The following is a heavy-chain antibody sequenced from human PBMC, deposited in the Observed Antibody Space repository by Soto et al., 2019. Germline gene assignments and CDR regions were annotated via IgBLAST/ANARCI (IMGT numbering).Heavy chain of an antibody. CDR2: IIPIFGTA. CDR3: ARGRPLYFYDCSGYYYGMDV. J-gene: IGHJ6*02. Sequence: GASVKVSCKASGGTFSSYAISWVRQAPGQGLEWMGGIIPIFGTANYAQKFQGRVTITADESTSTAYMELSSLRSEDTAVYYCARGRPLYFYDCSGYYYGMDVWGQGTTVTVSS. CDR1: GGTFSSYA. V-gene: IGHV1-69*13. D-gene: IGHD3-22*01.